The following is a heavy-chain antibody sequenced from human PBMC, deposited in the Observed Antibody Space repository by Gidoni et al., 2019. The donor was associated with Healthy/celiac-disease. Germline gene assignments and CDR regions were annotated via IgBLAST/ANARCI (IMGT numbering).Heavy chain of an antibody. CDR1: GFTFSSYG. J-gene: IGHJ4*02. CDR2: ISYDGSNK. CDR3: AKDRGCPDY. Sequence: QVQLVESGGGVVQPGRSLRLSCAASGFTFSSYGMHWVRQAPGQGLEWVAVISYDGSNKYYADSVKGRFTISRDNSKNTLYLQMNSLRAEDTAVYYCAKDRGCPDYWGQGTLVTVSS. D-gene: IGHD3-10*01. V-gene: IGHV3-30*18.